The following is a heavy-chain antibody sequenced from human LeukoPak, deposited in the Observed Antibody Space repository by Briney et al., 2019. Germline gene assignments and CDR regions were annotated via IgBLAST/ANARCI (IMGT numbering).Heavy chain of an antibody. CDR3: AGSRLGSRGYWFDP. V-gene: IGHV4-39*07. Sequence: SETLSLTCTVSGGSISSSSYYWGWIRQPPGKGLEWIGSIYYSGSTYYNPSLKSRVTISVDTSKYQFSLKLSSVTAADTAVYYCAGSRLGSRGYWFDPWGQGTLVTVSS. CDR2: IYYSGST. D-gene: IGHD3-9*01. CDR1: GGSISSSSYY. J-gene: IGHJ5*02.